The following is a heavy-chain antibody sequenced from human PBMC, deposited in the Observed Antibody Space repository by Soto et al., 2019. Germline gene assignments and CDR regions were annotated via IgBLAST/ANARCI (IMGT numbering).Heavy chain of an antibody. J-gene: IGHJ5*02. CDR2: IWYDGSNK. CDR3: ARWSDNKVIDP. Sequence: QVQLVESGGGVVQPGRSLRLSCAASGFTFSSHGMHWVRQAPGKGVEWVAVIWYDGSNKYYADSVKGRFTISRDNSKNTLYLQMNSLRAEDTAVYYCARWSDNKVIDPWGQGTLVTVST. CDR1: GFTFSSHG. D-gene: IGHD1-1*01. V-gene: IGHV3-33*01.